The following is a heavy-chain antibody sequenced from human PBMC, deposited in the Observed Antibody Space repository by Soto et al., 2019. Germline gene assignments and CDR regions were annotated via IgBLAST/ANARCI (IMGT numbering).Heavy chain of an antibody. Sequence: SETLSLTCTVSGGSVSSGSYYWSWIRQPPGKGLEWIGYIYYSGSTNYNPSLKSRVTISVDTSKNQFSLKLSSVTAADTAVYYCARDRAEGGHIVPGFDPWGQGTLVTVSS. D-gene: IGHD2-21*01. CDR2: IYYSGST. CDR1: GGSVSSGSYY. CDR3: ARDRAEGGHIVPGFDP. V-gene: IGHV4-61*01. J-gene: IGHJ5*02.